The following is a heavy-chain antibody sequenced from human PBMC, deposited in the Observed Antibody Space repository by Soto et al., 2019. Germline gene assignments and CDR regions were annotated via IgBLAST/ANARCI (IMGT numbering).Heavy chain of an antibody. CDR2: INPNSGGT. J-gene: IGHJ6*02. CDR1: GYTFTGYY. CDR3: ARAAAAAGGSGYYGMDV. V-gene: IGHV1-2*04. Sequence: GASVKVSCKASGYTFTGYYIHWVRQAPGRGLEWLGRINPNSGGTNFAQKFQGWVTMTTDTSISTAYMELSRLRSDDTAVYYCARAAAAAGGSGYYGMDVWGQGTTVTV. D-gene: IGHD2-15*01.